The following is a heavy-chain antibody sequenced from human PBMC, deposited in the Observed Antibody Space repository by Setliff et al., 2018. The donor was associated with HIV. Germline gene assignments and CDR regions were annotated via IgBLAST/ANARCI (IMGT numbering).Heavy chain of an antibody. V-gene: IGHV3-74*01. Sequence: GGSLRLSCVASGFTFSSYWMHWVRQAPGRGLMWISRRNTDGSSIDYADSVEGRFTFSRDNAKNTLYLQMNGLRADDTAVYYCARDDLEGDFQHWGQGTLVTVSS. CDR3: ARDDLEGDFQH. CDR1: GFTFSSYW. D-gene: IGHD2-21*01. J-gene: IGHJ1*01. CDR2: RNTDGSSI.